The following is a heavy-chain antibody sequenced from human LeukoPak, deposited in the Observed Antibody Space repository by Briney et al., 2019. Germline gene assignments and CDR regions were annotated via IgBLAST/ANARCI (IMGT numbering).Heavy chain of an antibody. V-gene: IGHV4-34*01. CDR1: GGSFSGYY. CDR3: ARRGGTIDY. Sequence: PSETLSLTCAVYGGSFSGYYWSWIRQPPGKGLEWIGSIYHSGSTYYNPSLKSRVTISVDTSKNQFSLKLSSVTAADPAVYYCARRGGTIDYWGQGTLVTVSS. D-gene: IGHD2-8*01. J-gene: IGHJ4*02. CDR2: IYHSGST.